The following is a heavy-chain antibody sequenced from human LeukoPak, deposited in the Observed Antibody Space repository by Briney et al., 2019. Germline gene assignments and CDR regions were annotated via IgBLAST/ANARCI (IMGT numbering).Heavy chain of an antibody. D-gene: IGHD3-3*01. J-gene: IGHJ4*02. CDR3: AREYYDFWSGYYTFAY. CDR1: GFTLSSYA. V-gene: IGHV3-23*01. CDR2: IIGSGYST. Sequence: GGSLRLSCAASGFTLSSYAMSWVRQAPGKGLEWVSAIIGSGYSTYYADSVKGRFTISRDNAKNSLYLQMNSLRAEDTAVYYCAREYYDFWSGYYTFAYWGQGTLVTVSS.